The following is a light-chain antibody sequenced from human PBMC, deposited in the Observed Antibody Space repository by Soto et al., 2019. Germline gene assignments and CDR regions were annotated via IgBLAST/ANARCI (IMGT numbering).Light chain of an antibody. J-gene: IGLJ2*01. Sequence: NFMLTQPHSVSESPGKTVTISCTRSSGSIALNYVQWFQQRPGSSPTTVIYENDRRPSGVPDRFSGSIDSSSNSASLTISGLETEDEADYYCQSYDSSAVVFGGGTKLTVL. CDR3: QSYDSSAVV. CDR1: SGSIALNY. CDR2: END. V-gene: IGLV6-57*01.